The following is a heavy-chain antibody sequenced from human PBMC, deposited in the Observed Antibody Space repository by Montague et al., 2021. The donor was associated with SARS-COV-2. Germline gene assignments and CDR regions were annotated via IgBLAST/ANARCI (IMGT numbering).Heavy chain of an antibody. J-gene: IGHJ4*02. CDR3: TRVHDRGWSDY. CDR1: GGSVSSCY. CDR2: IHYSATM. Sequence: SETLSLTCTVSGGSVSSCYWRWIRQPPGTGLELVGYIHYSATMTYNLSLYSRVTILLDTSTYQFPLKLSSPTAAATAVYYCTRVHDRGWSDYWGQGSLVTVSS. V-gene: IGHV4-59*02. D-gene: IGHD6-19*01.